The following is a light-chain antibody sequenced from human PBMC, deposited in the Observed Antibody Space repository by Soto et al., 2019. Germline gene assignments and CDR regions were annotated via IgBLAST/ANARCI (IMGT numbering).Light chain of an antibody. V-gene: IGLV2-14*01. CDR3: SSYTGSSTVV. CDR2: DVS. Sequence: QSALTQPASVSGSPGQSIAISCTGSSSDIGDYNYVSWYQQHPGKAPKLMIYDVSNRPSGVSNRFSGSMSGNTASLTISGLQPEDEADYYCSSYTGSSTVVFGGGTMVTVL. CDR1: SSDIGDYNY. J-gene: IGLJ2*01.